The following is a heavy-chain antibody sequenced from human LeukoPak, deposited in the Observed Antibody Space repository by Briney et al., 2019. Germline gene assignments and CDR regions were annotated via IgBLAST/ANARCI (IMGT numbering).Heavy chain of an antibody. CDR2: IYYSGST. V-gene: IGHV4-39*01. CDR3: ASPIGYYDTFEY. CDR1: GGSISSSSYY. Sequence: SETLSLTCTVSGGSISSSSYYWGWIRQPPGKGLEWIGSIYYSGSTYYNPSLKSRVTISVDTSRNQFSLKLSSVTAADTAVYYCASPIGYYDTFEYWGPGTLVTVSS. J-gene: IGHJ4*02. D-gene: IGHD3-22*01.